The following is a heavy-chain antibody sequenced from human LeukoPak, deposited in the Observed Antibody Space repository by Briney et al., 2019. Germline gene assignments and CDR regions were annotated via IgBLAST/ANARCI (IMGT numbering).Heavy chain of an antibody. CDR2: IYYSGST. CDR3: ARHRYGDYRMDY. Sequence: PSETLSLTCTVSGGSISSSSYYWGWIRQPPGKGLEWIGSIYYSGSTYYNPSLKSRVTIYVDTSKNQFSLKLSSVTAADTAVYYCARHRYGDYRMDYWGQGTLVTVSS. V-gene: IGHV4-39*01. J-gene: IGHJ4*02. D-gene: IGHD4-17*01. CDR1: GGSISSSSYY.